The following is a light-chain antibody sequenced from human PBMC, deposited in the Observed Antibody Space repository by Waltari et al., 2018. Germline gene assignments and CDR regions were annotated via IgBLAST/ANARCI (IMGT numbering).Light chain of an antibody. V-gene: IGLV2-23*02. CDR3: CSYAGSAVSV. CDR2: DVN. J-gene: IGLJ3*02. CDR1: SSDIGNYNL. Sequence: QSALTQTATVSGSPGQSIPISCSGTSSDIGNYNLVSWYRQHPGKAPTLIIYDVNKRPSGVSNRFSGSKSGNTAFLTSSGLQTADEADYYCCSYAGSAVSVFGGGTKVTVL.